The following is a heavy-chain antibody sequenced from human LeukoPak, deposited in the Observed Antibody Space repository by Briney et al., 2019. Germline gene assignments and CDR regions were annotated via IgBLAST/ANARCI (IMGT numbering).Heavy chain of an antibody. D-gene: IGHD6-13*01. J-gene: IGHJ6*03. CDR1: GGSFSGYY. CDR3: ARASSNWSPYYYYYMDV. Sequence: SLSLTCAVSGGSFSGYYLSWIRQPPGKGLEWIWCIYYSGSTYYNPSLKSRVTISVDTSKNQFSLKLSSVTAADTAVYYCARASSNWSPYYYYYMDVWGKGTTVTVSS. CDR2: IYYSGST. V-gene: IGHV4-31*11.